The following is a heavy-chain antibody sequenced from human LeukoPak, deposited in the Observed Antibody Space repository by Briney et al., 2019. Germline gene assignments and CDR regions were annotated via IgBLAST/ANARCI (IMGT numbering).Heavy chain of an antibody. CDR2: IIPIFGTA. D-gene: IGHD3-22*01. Sequence: VASVKVSCKASGYTFTSYGISWVRQAPGQGLEWMGGIIPIFGTANYAQKFQGRVTITADESTSTAYMELSSLRSEDTAVYYCARVRGYYYDSSGYYDYWGQGTLVTVSS. V-gene: IGHV1-69*13. CDR3: ARVRGYYYDSSGYYDY. J-gene: IGHJ4*02. CDR1: GYTFTSYG.